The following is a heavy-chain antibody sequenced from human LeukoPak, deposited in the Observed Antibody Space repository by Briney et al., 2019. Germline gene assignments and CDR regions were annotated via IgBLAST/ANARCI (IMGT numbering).Heavy chain of an antibody. J-gene: IGHJ4*02. D-gene: IGHD6-6*01. CDR3: AREGRTSGFDY. Sequence: GGSLRLSCAASGFTFSSYEMNWVRQAPGKGLEWVSYISGRGSNRDYADSVKGRFTISRDNAENSLYLQMNSLTAEDTALYHCAREGRTSGFDYWGQGALVTVSS. CDR1: GFTFSSYE. CDR2: ISGRGSNR. V-gene: IGHV3-48*03.